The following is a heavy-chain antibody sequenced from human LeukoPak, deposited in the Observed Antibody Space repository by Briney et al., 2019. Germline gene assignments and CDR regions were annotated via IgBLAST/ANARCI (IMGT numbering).Heavy chain of an antibody. D-gene: IGHD3-22*01. Sequence: SQTLSLTCTVSGGSISSGDYYWSWIRQPPGKGLEWIGYIYYSGSTYYNPSLKSRVTISVDTSKNQFSLKLSSVTAADTAVYYCARETYYYDSSGFDYWGQGTLVTVSS. CDR3: ARETYYYDSSGFDY. J-gene: IGHJ4*02. CDR1: GGSISSGDYY. V-gene: IGHV4-30-4*08. CDR2: IYYSGST.